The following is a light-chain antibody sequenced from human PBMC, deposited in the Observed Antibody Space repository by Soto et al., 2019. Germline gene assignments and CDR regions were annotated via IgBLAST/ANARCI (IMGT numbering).Light chain of an antibody. V-gene: IGLV3-21*02. J-gene: IGLJ1*01. CDR3: QVWDSSSDHYV. Sequence: SYELAQPPSVSVAPGQTARITCEGNNIGSESVHWYQQRPGQAPVLVVYDDNDRPSGIPERFSGSNSGNTATLTISRVEAGDEADYYCQVWDSSSDHYVFGTGTKVT. CDR1: NIGSES. CDR2: DDN.